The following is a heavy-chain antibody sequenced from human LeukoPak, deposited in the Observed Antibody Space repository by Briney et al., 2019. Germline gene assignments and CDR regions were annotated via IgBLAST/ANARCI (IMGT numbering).Heavy chain of an antibody. CDR1: GYTFTGYY. J-gene: IGHJ1*01. V-gene: IGHV1-2*04. CDR2: INPNSGGT. D-gene: IGHD6-13*01. CDR3: AGGPAYSSSWHFQH. Sequence: GASVKVSCKASGYTFTGYYMHWVRQAPGQGLEWMGWINPNSGGTNYAQKFQGWVTMTRDTSISTAYMELSRLRSDDTAVYYCAGGPAYSSSWHFQHWGQGTLVAVSS.